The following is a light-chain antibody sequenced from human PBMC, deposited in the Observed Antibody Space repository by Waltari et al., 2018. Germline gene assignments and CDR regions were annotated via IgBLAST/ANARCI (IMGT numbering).Light chain of an antibody. Sequence: EIVLTQSPGTLSLSPGETATLSCRASQSVGRTLAWYQQKPGQAPRLLIYAASTRANGIPDRFSGSGAGTDFRLTISRVEPEDFAVYYCQHYVRLPVTFGQGTTVELK. J-gene: IGKJ1*01. V-gene: IGKV3-20*01. CDR2: AAS. CDR1: QSVGRT. CDR3: QHYVRLPVT.